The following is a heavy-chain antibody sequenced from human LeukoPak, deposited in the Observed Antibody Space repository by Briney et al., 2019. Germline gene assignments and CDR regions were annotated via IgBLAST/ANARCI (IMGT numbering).Heavy chain of an antibody. J-gene: IGHJ3*02. D-gene: IGHD5-18*01. CDR3: AREGQLWRSGDAFDI. V-gene: IGHV4-59*01. CDR1: GGSLSSYY. Sequence: SETLSLTCTVSGGSLSSYYWSWIRQPPGKGLEWIGYIYYSGSTNYNPSLKSRVTISVDTSKNQFSLKLSSVTAADTTVYYCAREGQLWRSGDAFDIWGQGTMVTVSS. CDR2: IYYSGST.